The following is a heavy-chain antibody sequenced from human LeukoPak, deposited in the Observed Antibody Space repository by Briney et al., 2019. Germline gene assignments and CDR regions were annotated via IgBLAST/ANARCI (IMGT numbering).Heavy chain of an antibody. V-gene: IGHV3-9*01. J-gene: IGHJ4*02. Sequence: PGGSLRLSCAASGFTFDDYAMHWVRQAPGKGLEWVSGISWNSGSIGYADSVKGRFTISRDNAKNSLYLQMNSLRAEDTASYCCAKDDFDYWGQGTLVTVSS. CDR2: ISWNSGSI. CDR1: GFTFDDYA. CDR3: AKDDFDY.